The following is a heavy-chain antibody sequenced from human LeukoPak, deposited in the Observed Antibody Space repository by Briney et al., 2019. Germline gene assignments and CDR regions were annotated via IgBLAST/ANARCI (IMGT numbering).Heavy chain of an antibody. D-gene: IGHD2-2*01. CDR3: ARESGYCSSTSCYAGFDY. CDR2: INPNSGGT. J-gene: IGHJ4*02. V-gene: IGHV1-2*02. CDR1: GYTFTGYY. Sequence: GASVKVSCKASGYTFTGYYMHWVRQAPGQGLEWMGWINPNSGGTNYAQKFQGRVTMTRDTSISTAYMELSRLRSDDTAVYYCARESGYCSSTSCYAGFDYWGQGTLVTVSS.